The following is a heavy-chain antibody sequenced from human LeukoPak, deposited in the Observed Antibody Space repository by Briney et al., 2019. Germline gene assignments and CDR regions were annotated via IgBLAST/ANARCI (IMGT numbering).Heavy chain of an antibody. V-gene: IGHV1-2*02. CDR2: INPNSGGT. Sequence: ASVKVSCKASGYTFTGYYMHWVRQAPGQGLEWMGWINPNSGGTNYAQKFQGRVTITADKSTSTAYMELSSLRSEDTAVYYCAIPEGRRDGYNLDYWGQGTLVTVSS. J-gene: IGHJ4*02. CDR1: GYTFTGYY. CDR3: AIPEGRRDGYNLDY. D-gene: IGHD5-24*01.